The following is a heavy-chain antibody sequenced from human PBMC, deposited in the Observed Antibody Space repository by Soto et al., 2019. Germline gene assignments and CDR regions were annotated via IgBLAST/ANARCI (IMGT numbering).Heavy chain of an antibody. CDR2: IYHTGST. J-gene: IGHJ4*02. Sequence: SETLSLTCAVSGDSISSSYFWNWVRQPPGKGLEWIGEIYHTGSTNYNPSLKSRVTISVDKSKNQFSLKLTSVSAADTAVYYCARVIAARPFDHRGQGALVTVSS. CDR1: GDSISSSYF. CDR3: ARVIAARPFDH. V-gene: IGHV4-4*02. D-gene: IGHD6-25*01.